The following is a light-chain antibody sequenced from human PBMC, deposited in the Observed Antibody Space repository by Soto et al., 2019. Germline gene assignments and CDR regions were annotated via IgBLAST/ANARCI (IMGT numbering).Light chain of an antibody. CDR2: KAS. J-gene: IGKJ1*01. Sequence: EIRVSQSPSTLSGSIGDRVTITCRASQTISSLLAWYQQKPGKAPKLLIYKASTLKSGVPSRFSGSGSGTEFTLTISSLQPDDFATYYCQHYDSYSEAFGQGTKVDIK. CDR1: QTISSL. CDR3: QHYDSYSEA. V-gene: IGKV1-5*03.